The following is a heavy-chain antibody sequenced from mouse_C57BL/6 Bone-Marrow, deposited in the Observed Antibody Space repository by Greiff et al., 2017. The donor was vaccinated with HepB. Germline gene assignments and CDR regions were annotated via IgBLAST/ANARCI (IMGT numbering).Heavy chain of an antibody. D-gene: IGHD2-12*01. Sequence: QVQLKESGPGLVQPSQILSITCTVSGFSLTSYGVHWVRQSPGKGLEWLGVIWSGGSTDYNAAFISRLSISKDNSKSQVFFKMNSLQADDTSIYYCARSPPLYVSFCMDYWGQGTSVTVSS. CDR2: IWSGGST. J-gene: IGHJ4*01. CDR3: ARSPPLYVSFCMDY. V-gene: IGHV2-2*01. CDR1: GFSLTSYG.